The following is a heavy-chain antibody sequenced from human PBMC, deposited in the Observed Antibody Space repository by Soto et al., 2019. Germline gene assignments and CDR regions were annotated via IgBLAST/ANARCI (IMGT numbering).Heavy chain of an antibody. CDR1: GGSISSYY. Sequence: PSETLSLTCTVSGGSISSYYWSWIRQPPGKGLEWIGYIYYSGSTNYNPSLKSRVTISVDTSKNQFSLKLSSVTAADTAVYYCASLAAAGGPVEDYWGQGTLVTVSS. D-gene: IGHD6-13*01. CDR2: IYYSGST. V-gene: IGHV4-59*12. J-gene: IGHJ4*02. CDR3: ASLAAAGGPVEDY.